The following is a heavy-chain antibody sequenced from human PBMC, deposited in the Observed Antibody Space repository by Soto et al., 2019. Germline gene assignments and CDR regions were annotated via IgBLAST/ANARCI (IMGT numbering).Heavy chain of an antibody. CDR3: ALWFGDLNNYFDP. D-gene: IGHD3-10*01. CDR2: IDHSGRT. J-gene: IGHJ5*02. CDR1: GGSFSGY. V-gene: IGHV4-34*01. Sequence: QVQLQQWGAGLLKPSETLSLTCAVYGGSFSGYWNWIRQSPGKGLEWVGEIDHSGRTKYNPSLKSRVTISIATSKNKFSLKLSSVTAADTAIYYCALWFGDLNNYFDPWGQGTLVTVSS.